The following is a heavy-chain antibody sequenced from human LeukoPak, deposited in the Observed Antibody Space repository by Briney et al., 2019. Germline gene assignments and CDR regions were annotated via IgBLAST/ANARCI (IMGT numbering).Heavy chain of an antibody. CDR3: ATQAARGFDY. CDR1: GGSFSGYY. CDR2: INHSGST. J-gene: IGHJ4*02. Sequence: PSETLSLTCAVYGGSFSGYYWSWIRQPPGKGLEWIGEINHSGSTNYNPSLKSRVTISVDTSKNQFSLKLSSVTAADTAVYYCATQAARGFDYWGQGTLVTVSS. V-gene: IGHV4-34*01. D-gene: IGHD6-6*01.